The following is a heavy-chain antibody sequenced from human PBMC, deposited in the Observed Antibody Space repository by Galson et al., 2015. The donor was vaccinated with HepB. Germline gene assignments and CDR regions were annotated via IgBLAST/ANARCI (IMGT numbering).Heavy chain of an antibody. CDR2: ISYEGSKK. D-gene: IGHD6-19*01. V-gene: IGHV3-30-3*01. J-gene: IGHJ4*02. CDR3: ARDPYLYGGWSGTLDY. Sequence: SLRLSCAASGFTFSSLPMHWVRQAPGKGLEWVAVISYEGSKKYFADAVEGRLTISRDNSKNTLYLQMNSLRAEDTAGYYCARDPYLYGGWSGTLDYWGQGTLLTVSS. CDR1: GFTFSSLP.